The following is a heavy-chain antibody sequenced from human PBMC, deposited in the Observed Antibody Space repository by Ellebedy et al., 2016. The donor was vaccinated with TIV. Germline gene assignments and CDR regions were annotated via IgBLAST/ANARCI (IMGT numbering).Heavy chain of an antibody. CDR3: ASENYYDSNSAFDI. CDR1: GGSISSSSYY. J-gene: IGHJ3*02. Sequence: MPTETLSLTCTVSGGSISSSSYYWGWIRQPPGKGLEWIGSIYYSGSTYYNPSLKSRVTISVDTSKNQFSLKLSSVTAADTAVYYCASENYYDSNSAFDIWGQGTMVTVSS. CDR2: IYYSGST. V-gene: IGHV4-39*07. D-gene: IGHD3-22*01.